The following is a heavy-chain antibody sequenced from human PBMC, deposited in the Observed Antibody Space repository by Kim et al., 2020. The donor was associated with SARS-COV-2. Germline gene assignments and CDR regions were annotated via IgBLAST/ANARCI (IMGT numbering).Heavy chain of an antibody. CDR2: INHSGST. Sequence: SETLSLTCAVYGGSFSGYYWSWIRQPPGKGLEWIGEINHSGSTNYNPSLKSLVTISVDTSKNQFSLKLSSVTAADTAVYYCARGLKSIAAAGTFEYFQHWGQGTLVTVSS. D-gene: IGHD6-13*01. V-gene: IGHV4-34*01. J-gene: IGHJ1*01. CDR1: GGSFSGYY. CDR3: ARGLKSIAAAGTFEYFQH.